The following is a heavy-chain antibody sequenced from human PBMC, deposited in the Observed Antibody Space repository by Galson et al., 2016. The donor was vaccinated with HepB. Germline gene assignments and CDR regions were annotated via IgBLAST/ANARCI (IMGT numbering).Heavy chain of an antibody. Sequence: SETLSLTCAVYGGSFSGYSCSWIRQPPGKGLEWIGEINHSGSTNYSPSLKSRVTILVDTSKNQFSLKLSSVTAADTAVYYCARGRSSSYTGQNWFDPWGQGTLVTVSS. CDR1: GGSFSGYS. CDR2: INHSGST. D-gene: IGHD3-16*02. V-gene: IGHV4-34*01. J-gene: IGHJ5*02. CDR3: ARGRSSSYTGQNWFDP.